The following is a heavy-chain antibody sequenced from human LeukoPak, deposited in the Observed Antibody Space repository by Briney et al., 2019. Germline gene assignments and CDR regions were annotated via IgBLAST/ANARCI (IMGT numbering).Heavy chain of an antibody. CDR1: GFTFSSYA. CDR2: ISYGGSNK. CDR3: ARGRADFWSGYGMDV. D-gene: IGHD3-3*01. Sequence: GGSLRLSCAASGFTFSSYAMHWVRQAPGKGLEWVAVISYGGSNKYYADSVKGRFTISRDNSKNTLYLQMNSLRAEDTAVYYCARGRADFWSGYGMDVWGQGTTVTVSS. J-gene: IGHJ6*02. V-gene: IGHV3-30-3*01.